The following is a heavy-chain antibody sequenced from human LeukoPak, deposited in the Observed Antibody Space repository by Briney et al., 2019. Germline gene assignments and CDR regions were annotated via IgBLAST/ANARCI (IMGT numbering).Heavy chain of an antibody. Sequence: GGSLRLSCAASGFTFDDYGMSWVRQAPGKGLEWVSGINWNGGSTGYADSVKGRFTISRDNAKNSLYLQMNSLRDEDTAVYHCARDGGKGGNSDYWGQGTLVTVSS. J-gene: IGHJ4*02. CDR3: ARDGGKGGNSDY. D-gene: IGHD2-15*01. CDR1: GFTFDDYG. CDR2: INWNGGST. V-gene: IGHV3-20*01.